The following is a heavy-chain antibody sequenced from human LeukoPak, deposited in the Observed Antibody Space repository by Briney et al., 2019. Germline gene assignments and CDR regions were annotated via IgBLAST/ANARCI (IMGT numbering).Heavy chain of an antibody. CDR2: IDPSDSET. CDR3: ARQTAMGRSGDY. J-gene: IGHJ4*02. D-gene: IGHD5-18*01. V-gene: IGHV5-51*01. Sequence: GESLKISCKASGYSFTSYWIGWVRHMPGKGLEWMGIIDPSDSETRYTPSLQGQVTISVDESLTTAYLQWTSLKASDTAMYYCARQTAMGRSGDYWGQGTQVTVSS. CDR1: GYSFTSYW.